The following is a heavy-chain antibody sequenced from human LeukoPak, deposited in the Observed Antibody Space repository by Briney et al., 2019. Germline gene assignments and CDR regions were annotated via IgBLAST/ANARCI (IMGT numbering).Heavy chain of an antibody. D-gene: IGHD4-23*01. Sequence: TSETLSLTCTVSGGSISSYYWSWIRQPPGKGLEWIGYIYYSGSTNYNPSLKSRVTISVDTSKSQFSLKLSSVTAADTAVYYCARARLRWQGFDYWGQGTLVTVSS. J-gene: IGHJ4*02. V-gene: IGHV4-59*01. CDR2: IYYSGST. CDR1: GGSISSYY. CDR3: ARARLRWQGFDY.